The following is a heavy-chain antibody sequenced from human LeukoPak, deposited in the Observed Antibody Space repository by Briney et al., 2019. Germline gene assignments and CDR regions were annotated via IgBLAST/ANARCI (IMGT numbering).Heavy chain of an antibody. CDR1: GYTFTSYD. Sequence: ASVKVSCKASGYTFTSYDINWVRQATGQGLEWMGWMNPNSGNTGYAQKFQGRVTMTADTSTSTAYMELRSLRSDDTAVYYCARDLGDGGNVLYWGQETLVTVSS. J-gene: IGHJ4*02. CDR3: ARDLGDGGNVLY. CDR2: MNPNSGNT. V-gene: IGHV1-8*02. D-gene: IGHD4-23*01.